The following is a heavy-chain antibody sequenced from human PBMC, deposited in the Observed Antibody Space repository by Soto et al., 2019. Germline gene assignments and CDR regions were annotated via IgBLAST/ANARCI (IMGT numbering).Heavy chain of an antibody. CDR3: ARDRIPTGMDV. CDR2: IYSGGRT. CDR1: GFTVSGNY. J-gene: IGHJ6*02. Sequence: EVQLVASGGGLVQPGGSLRLSCAASGFTVSGNYLSWVRQAPGKGLEGVSVIYSGGRTYYADSVKGRFTISRDNSKNTLDLQMNSRRAEDTGVYDWARDRIPTGMDVRGQGTTVTVSS. V-gene: IGHV3-66*01.